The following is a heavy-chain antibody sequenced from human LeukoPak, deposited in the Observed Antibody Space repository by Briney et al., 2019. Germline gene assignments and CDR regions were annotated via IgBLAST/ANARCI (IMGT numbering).Heavy chain of an antibody. CDR2: ISGSGGST. V-gene: IGHV3-23*01. Sequence: GGSLRLSCAAPGFTFSSYAMSWVRQAPGKGLEWVSAISGSGGSTYYADSVKGRFTISRDNSKNTLYLQMNSLRAEDTAVYYCAKVGDYYYGSGLFDYWGQGTLVTVSS. CDR1: GFTFSSYA. CDR3: AKVGDYYYGSGLFDY. D-gene: IGHD3-10*01. J-gene: IGHJ4*02.